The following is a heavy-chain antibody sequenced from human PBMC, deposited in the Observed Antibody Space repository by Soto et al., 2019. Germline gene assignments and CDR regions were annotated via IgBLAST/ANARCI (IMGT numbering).Heavy chain of an antibody. D-gene: IGHD3-22*01. Sequence: EVQLLESGGGLVQPGGSLRLSCAASGFTFSSYAMSWVRQAPGKGLEWVSAISGSGGSTYYADSVKGRFTISRDNSKNTLYLQMNSLRAEDTAVYYCAKDLHDSSCYYYGVVTTDAFDIWGQGTMVTVSS. CDR1: GFTFSSYA. V-gene: IGHV3-23*01. CDR3: AKDLHDSSCYYYGVVTTDAFDI. J-gene: IGHJ3*02. CDR2: ISGSGGST.